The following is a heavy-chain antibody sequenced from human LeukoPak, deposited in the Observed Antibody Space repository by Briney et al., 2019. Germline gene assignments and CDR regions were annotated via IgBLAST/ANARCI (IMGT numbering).Heavy chain of an antibody. D-gene: IGHD1-26*01. CDR3: ANSPYSGSYYGAFDI. CDR2: ISGSGEST. Sequence: GGSLRVSCAAPGFTLSSYAMSWVRQALGKGLEWVSAISGSGESTYYAEFVEGRFNISRDHSKNPLYLQMNSPRAEDTAVYYCANSPYSGSYYGAFDIWGQGTMVTVSS. J-gene: IGHJ3*02. CDR1: GFTLSSYA. V-gene: IGHV3-23*01.